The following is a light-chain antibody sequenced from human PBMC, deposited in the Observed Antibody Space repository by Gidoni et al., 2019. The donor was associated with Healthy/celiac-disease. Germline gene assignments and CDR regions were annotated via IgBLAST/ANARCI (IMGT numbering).Light chain of an antibody. CDR2: LGS. CDR1: QSLLHSNGYNY. Sequence: DIVMTQSPLSLPVTPGEPASISCRSSQSLLHSNGYNYLDWYLQKPGQSPQLLIYLGSNRASGVPDRFSGSGSGTDFTLKISRVEAEDVGVYYCMQALQTPPKWTFXXXTKVEIK. V-gene: IGKV2-28*01. J-gene: IGKJ1*01. CDR3: MQALQTPPKWT.